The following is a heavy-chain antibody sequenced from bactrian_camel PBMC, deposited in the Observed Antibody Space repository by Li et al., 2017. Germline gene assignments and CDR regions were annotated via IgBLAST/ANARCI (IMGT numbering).Heavy chain of an antibody. V-gene: IGHV3S53*01. D-gene: IGHD3*01. Sequence: VQLVESGGGSVQAGGFMRLSCIVSGDTNNKHCVGWFRQAPGKEREGIAASDTDGTTCYADSLKGRFSISEDDAKYILYLEMSALQPEDSGVYYCGADPLFLSITERDPGATYWGQGTQVTVS. J-gene: IGHJ4*01. CDR3: GADPLFLSITERDPGATY. CDR1: GDTNNKHC. CDR2: SDTDGTT.